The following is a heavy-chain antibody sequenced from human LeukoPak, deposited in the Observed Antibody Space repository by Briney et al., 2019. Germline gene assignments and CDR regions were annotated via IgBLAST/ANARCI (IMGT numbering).Heavy chain of an antibody. CDR3: ARRVGYCSGGSCYHLDY. D-gene: IGHD2-15*01. CDR1: GYTFTSYD. V-gene: IGHV1-8*01. CDR2: MNPNSGNT. J-gene: IGHJ4*02. Sequence: GASVKVSCKASGYTFTSYDINWVRQATGQGLEWMGWMNPNSGNTAYAQKFQGRVTMTRNTSISTAYMELSSLRSEDTAVYYCARRVGYCSGGSCYHLDYWGQGTLVTVFS.